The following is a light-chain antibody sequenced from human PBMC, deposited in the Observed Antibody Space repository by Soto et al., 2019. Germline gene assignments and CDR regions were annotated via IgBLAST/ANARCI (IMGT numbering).Light chain of an antibody. CDR3: TSYRRNALYV. J-gene: IGLJ1*01. Sequence: QSALAQPASVSGSPGQSITVSCSGISSDFGVSNYVSWYQQHPGKAPRLIIFDVNNRPAGVSPRFSGSKSGDTASLTISGLQTEDEAHYFCTSYRRNALYVFGPGTKVTVL. CDR2: DVN. CDR1: SSDFGVSNY. V-gene: IGLV2-14*03.